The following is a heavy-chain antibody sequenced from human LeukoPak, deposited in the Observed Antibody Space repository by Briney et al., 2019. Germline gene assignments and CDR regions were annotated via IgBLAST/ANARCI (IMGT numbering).Heavy chain of an antibody. V-gene: IGHV4-39*01. Sequence: SETLSLTCTVSGGSISSSSYYWGWIRQPPGKGLEWIGSIYYSGSTYYNPSLKSRVTISVDTSKNQFSLKLSSVTAADTAVYYCARQRMTTTYNWFDPWGQGTLVTVSS. D-gene: IGHD5-24*01. CDR3: ARQRMTTTYNWFDP. J-gene: IGHJ5*02. CDR1: GGSISSSSYY. CDR2: IYYSGST.